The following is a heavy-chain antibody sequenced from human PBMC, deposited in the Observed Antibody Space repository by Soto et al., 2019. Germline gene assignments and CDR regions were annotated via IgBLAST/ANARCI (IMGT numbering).Heavy chain of an antibody. V-gene: IGHV3-20*01. D-gene: IGHD3-10*01. Sequence: PGGSLRLSCAASGFTFDDYGMSWVRQAPGKGLEWVSGINWNGGSTGYADYVKGRFTISRDNAKNSLYLQMNSLRAEDTALYHCARSYGSGSYYNGPFDIWGQGTMVTVSS. CDR3: ARSYGSGSYYNGPFDI. CDR2: INWNGGST. CDR1: GFTFDDYG. J-gene: IGHJ3*02.